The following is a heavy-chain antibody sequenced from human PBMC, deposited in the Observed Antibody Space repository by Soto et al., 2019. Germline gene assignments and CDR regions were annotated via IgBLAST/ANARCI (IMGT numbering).Heavy chain of an antibody. D-gene: IGHD3-22*01. CDR2: INPNSGST. CDR3: ARSPYSSGYYYAIDY. V-gene: IGHV1-46*01. J-gene: IGHJ4*02. Sequence: ASVKVSCKASGYTLIMYYIHWMRQAPGQGLEWTGIINPNSGSTTYAQKFQGRVTMTRDTSTSTVYLDLSSLRSEDTAVYYCARSPYSSGYYYAIDYWGQGTQVTVPQ. CDR1: GYTLIMYY.